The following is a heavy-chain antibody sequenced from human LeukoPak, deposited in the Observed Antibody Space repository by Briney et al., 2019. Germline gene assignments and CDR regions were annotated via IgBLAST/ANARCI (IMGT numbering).Heavy chain of an antibody. D-gene: IGHD5-12*01. J-gene: IGHJ4*02. Sequence: GGSLRLSCTASGFTFSSYAINWVRQAPGKGLEWVSSISPTSTYIYYADSVRGRFTISRDNAKNSLYLQMNSLRAEDTAVFYCVRRGPNNSGLDYWGQGTLVTVSS. CDR3: VRRGPNNSGLDY. CDR2: ISPTSTYI. CDR1: GFTFSSYA. V-gene: IGHV3-21*01.